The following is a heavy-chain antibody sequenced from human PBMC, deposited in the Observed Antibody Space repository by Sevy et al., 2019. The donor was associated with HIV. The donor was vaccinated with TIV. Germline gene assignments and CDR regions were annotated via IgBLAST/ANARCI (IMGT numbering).Heavy chain of an antibody. CDR3: ARAVWGTYRYDDY. J-gene: IGHJ4*02. CDR2: ISSSSTNI. V-gene: IGHV3-48*01. CDR1: GFTFSNYS. Sequence: GGSLRLSCVASGFTFSNYSLNWVRQAPGKGLEWISYISSSSTNIYYADSVRGRFTISRDNAKNSLYLQMNSLRAEDTACYYCARAVWGTYRYDDYWGQGTLVTVSS. D-gene: IGHD3-16*02.